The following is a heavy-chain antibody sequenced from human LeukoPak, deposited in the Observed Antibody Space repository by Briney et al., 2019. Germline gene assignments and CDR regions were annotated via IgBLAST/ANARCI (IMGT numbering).Heavy chain of an antibody. J-gene: IGHJ4*02. CDR3: AKGDYVVPFDY. CDR2: ISSNSLHI. V-gene: IGHV3-21*01. D-gene: IGHD3-16*01. Sequence: GGSLRLSCAASGFTFSDQSMNWVRQAPGKGLEWVSSISSNSLHIFYADSVKGRFTISRDNAKNTLYLQMNSLRAEDTAVYYCAKGDYVVPFDYWGQGTLVTVSS. CDR1: GFTFSDQS.